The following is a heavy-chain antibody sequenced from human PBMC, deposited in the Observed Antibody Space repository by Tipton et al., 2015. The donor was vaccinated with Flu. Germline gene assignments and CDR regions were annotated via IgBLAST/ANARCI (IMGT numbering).Heavy chain of an antibody. Sequence: TLSLTCAVSGGSISDSTHYWGWIRPPPGKGLVWVGSIYSSGITQYNPSLNSPVTMSLDATKNEVSLKLTTVTAADTSVYYCARAIGLCSNSKCAVAFDIWEQGTMVTGSS. CDR3: ARAIGLCSNSKCAVAFDI. V-gene: IGHV4-39*07. D-gene: IGHD2-2*01. J-gene: IGHJ3*02. CDR1: GGSISDSTHY. CDR2: IYSSGIT.